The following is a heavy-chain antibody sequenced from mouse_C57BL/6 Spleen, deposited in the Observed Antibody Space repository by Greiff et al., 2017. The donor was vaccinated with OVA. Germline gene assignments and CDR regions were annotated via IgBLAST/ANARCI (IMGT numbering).Heavy chain of an antibody. CDR1: GYTFTSYG. Sequence: VQLQQSGAELARPGASVKLSCKASGYTFTSYGISWVKQRTGQGLEWIGEIYPRSGNTYYNEKFKGKATLTADKSSSTAYMELRSLTSEDSAVYFWARYYGSSLYAMDYWGQGTSVTVSS. V-gene: IGHV1-81*01. J-gene: IGHJ4*01. CDR2: IYPRSGNT. CDR3: ARYYGSSLYAMDY. D-gene: IGHD1-1*01.